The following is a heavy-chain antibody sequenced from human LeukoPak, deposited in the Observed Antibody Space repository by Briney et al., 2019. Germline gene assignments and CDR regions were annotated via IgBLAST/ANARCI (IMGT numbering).Heavy chain of an antibody. CDR2: INPNSGDT. J-gene: IGHJ5*02. CDR1: GYTFTGYY. D-gene: IGHD3-10*01. V-gene: IGHV1-2*02. CDR3: ARPTLQTLGA. Sequence: ASVKVSCKASGYTFTGYYMHWVRQAPGQGLEWMGWINPNSGDTNYAQRFQGRVTMTRDTSISTAYMELSRLTSGDTAVYYCARPTLQTLGAWGQGTLVTVSS.